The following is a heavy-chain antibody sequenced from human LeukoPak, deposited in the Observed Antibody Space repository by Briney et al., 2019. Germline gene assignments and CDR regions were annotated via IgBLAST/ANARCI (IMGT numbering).Heavy chain of an antibody. D-gene: IGHD4-23*01. CDR3: ARDNYGGNSDY. V-gene: IGHV1-18*01. J-gene: IGHJ4*02. Sequence: MGWISGYNGNTNYAQKLQGRVTMTTDTSTSTAYMELRSLRSDDTAVYYCARDNYGGNSDYWGQGTLVTVSS. CDR2: ISGYNGNT.